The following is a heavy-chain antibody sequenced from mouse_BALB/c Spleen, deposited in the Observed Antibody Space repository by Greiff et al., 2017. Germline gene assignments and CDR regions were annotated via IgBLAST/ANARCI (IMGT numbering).Heavy chain of an antibody. Sequence: EVQVVESGGGLVQPGGSLRLSCATSGFTFTDYYMSWVRQPPGKALEWLGFIRNKANGYTTEYSASVKGRFTISRDNSQSILYLQMNTLRAEDSATYYCARGGPLFAYWGQGTLVTVSA. CDR1: GFTFTDYY. CDR3: ARGGPLFAY. J-gene: IGHJ3*01. CDR2: IRNKANGYTT. V-gene: IGHV7-3*02.